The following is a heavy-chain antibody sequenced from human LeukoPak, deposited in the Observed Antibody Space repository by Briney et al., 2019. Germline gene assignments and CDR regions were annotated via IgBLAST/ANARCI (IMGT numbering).Heavy chain of an antibody. J-gene: IGHJ6*03. CDR1: GFTFSSYE. D-gene: IGHD2-8*01. V-gene: IGHV3-48*03. Sequence: PGGSLRLSCAASGFTFSSYEMNWVRQAPGKGLEWVSYISSSGSTIYYADSVKGRFTISRDNAKNSLYLQMNSLRAEDTAVYYCARNRDCTNGVCPWSRYYYYYMDVWGKGTTVTVSS. CDR3: ARNRDCTNGVCPWSRYYYYYMDV. CDR2: ISSSGSTI.